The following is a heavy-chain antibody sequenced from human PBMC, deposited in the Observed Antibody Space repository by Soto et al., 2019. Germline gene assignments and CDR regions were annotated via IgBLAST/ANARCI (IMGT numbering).Heavy chain of an antibody. CDR3: ARESGGATATLDYYYFYMDV. Sequence: QVQLVQSGAEVKKPGASVKVSCKTSGDSFSAYYLHWARQAPGQGLEWLGWINPNGGATKYAQKFRGRVAMTRDTSIRTAYLELTSLRSDDTAIYYCARESGGATATLDYYYFYMDVWGKGTTVTVSS. V-gene: IGHV1-2*02. D-gene: IGHD5-12*01. CDR1: GDSFSAYY. J-gene: IGHJ6*03. CDR2: INPNGGAT.